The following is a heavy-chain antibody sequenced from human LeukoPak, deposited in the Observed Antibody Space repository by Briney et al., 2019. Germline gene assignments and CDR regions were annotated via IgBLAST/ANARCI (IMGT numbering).Heavy chain of an antibody. Sequence: GASVKVSCKASGYSFTNHAIHWVRQAPGQRLEWMGWINVGNANTKYSQMFQGRVTMTRNTSISTAYMELSSLRSEDTAVYYCARGQSPFWSGYYWPTDPWGQGTLVTVSS. CDR2: INVGNANT. CDR1: GYSFTNHA. J-gene: IGHJ5*02. V-gene: IGHV1-3*01. D-gene: IGHD3-3*01. CDR3: ARGQSPFWSGYYWPTDP.